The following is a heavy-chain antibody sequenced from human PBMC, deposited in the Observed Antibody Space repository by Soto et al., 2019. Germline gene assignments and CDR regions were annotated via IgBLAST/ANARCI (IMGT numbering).Heavy chain of an antibody. CDR1: GFTVSNNY. D-gene: IGHD4-4*01. Sequence: EVQLVESGGGLVQPGGSLRLSCAASGFTVSNNYMSWVRQAPGKGLEWVSVIFSGGSTNYVDSVKGRFTISRDNSKNTLYLQMNSLRAEDTAVYYSAKSISDYTIDYWGQGTLVTVSS. CDR2: IFSGGST. V-gene: IGHV3-66*01. J-gene: IGHJ4*02. CDR3: AKSISDYTIDY.